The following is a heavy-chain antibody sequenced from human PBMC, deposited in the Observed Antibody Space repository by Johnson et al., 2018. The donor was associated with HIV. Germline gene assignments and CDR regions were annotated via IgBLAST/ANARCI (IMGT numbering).Heavy chain of an antibody. CDR3: AKGGSAVAVAFDI. CDR1: GFTFSSYG. Sequence: VQLVESGGGVVQPGGSLRLSCAASGFTFSSYGMHWVRQAPGKGLEWVAFIRYDGSNKYYADSVKGRLTISRDNSKNTLYRQMNSLRAEDTAVYYCAKGGSAVAVAFDIWGQGTMVTVSS. J-gene: IGHJ3*02. D-gene: IGHD6-19*01. V-gene: IGHV3-30*02. CDR2: IRYDGSNK.